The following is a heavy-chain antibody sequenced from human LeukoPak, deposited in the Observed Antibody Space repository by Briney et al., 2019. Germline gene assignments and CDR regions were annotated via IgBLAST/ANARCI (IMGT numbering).Heavy chain of an antibody. CDR2: NNPSGGST. CDR1: GYTFTSYY. J-gene: IGHJ6*02. CDR3: ARSRMVYATYYYYGMDV. D-gene: IGHD2-8*01. V-gene: IGHV1-46*01. Sequence: ASVKVSCKASGYTFTSYYMHWVRQAPGQGLEWMGINNPSGGSTSYAQKFQGRVTMTRDTSTSTVYMELSSLRSEDTAVYYCARSRMVYATYYYYGMDVWDQGTTVTVSS.